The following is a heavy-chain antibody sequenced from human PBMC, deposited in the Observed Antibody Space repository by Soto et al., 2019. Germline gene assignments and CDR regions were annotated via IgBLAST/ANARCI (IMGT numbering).Heavy chain of an antibody. CDR1: GGTFNNYP. J-gene: IGHJ6*02. CDR3: ARGRGYSGDDHYYYFDMDV. Sequence: QVQLVQSGAEVKKPGSSVKVSCKASGGTFNNYPITWVRQAPGQGPEWMGGSIPIFGTANYAQKFQDRVTITVDESTSTAFMELSSLRSEDTAIYYCARGRGYSGDDHYYYFDMDVWGQGTAVNVSS. D-gene: IGHD5-12*01. CDR2: SIPIFGTA. V-gene: IGHV1-69*01.